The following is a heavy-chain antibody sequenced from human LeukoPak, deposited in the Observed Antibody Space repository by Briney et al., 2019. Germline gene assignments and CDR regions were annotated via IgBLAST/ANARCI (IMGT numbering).Heavy chain of an antibody. CDR2: IKQDGSEK. D-gene: IGHD5-12*01. Sequence: GGSLRLSCAASGFTFSSYWMSWVRQAPGKGLEWVANIKQDGSEKYYVDSVKGRFTISRDNAKNSLFLQMNSLRAEDTAVYYCARDHIDRAFDIWGQGTMVTVSS. CDR3: ARDHIDRAFDI. CDR1: GFTFSSYW. J-gene: IGHJ3*02. V-gene: IGHV3-7*01.